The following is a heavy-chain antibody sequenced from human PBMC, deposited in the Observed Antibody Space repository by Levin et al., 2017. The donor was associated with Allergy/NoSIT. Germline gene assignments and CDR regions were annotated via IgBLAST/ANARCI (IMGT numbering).Heavy chain of an antibody. CDR3: AKGPDLYCSGGSCYSDY. V-gene: IGHV3-23*01. CDR2: ISGSGGST. D-gene: IGHD2-15*01. J-gene: IGHJ4*02. CDR1: GFTFSSYA. Sequence: SCAASGFTFSSYAMSWVRQAPGKGLEWVSAISGSGGSTYYADSVKGRFTISRDNSKNTLYLQMNSLRAEDTAVYYCAKGPDLYCSGGSCYSDYWGQGTLVTVSS.